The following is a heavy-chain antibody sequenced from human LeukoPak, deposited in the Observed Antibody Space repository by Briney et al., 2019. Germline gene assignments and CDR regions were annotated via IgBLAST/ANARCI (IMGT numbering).Heavy chain of an antibody. CDR1: GFTFSSSR. CDR3: ARRGPSGGYDY. V-gene: IGHV3-64*01. D-gene: IGHD5-12*01. Sequence: PGGSLRLSCAASGFTFSSSRMHWVRQAPGEGLEYVSAISPDGSGTHYANSVKGRFTISRDNSRNTLYLQMGSLRADDMAVYYCARRGPSGGYDYWGQGTLVTVSS. J-gene: IGHJ4*02. CDR2: ISPDGSGT.